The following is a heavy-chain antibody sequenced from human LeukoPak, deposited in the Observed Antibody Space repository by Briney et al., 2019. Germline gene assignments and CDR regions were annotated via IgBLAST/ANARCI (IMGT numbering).Heavy chain of an antibody. CDR1: GFTFSSYG. J-gene: IGHJ4*02. Sequence: GGFLRLSCAASGFTFSSYGMHWVRQAPGKGLEWVAFIRYDGSNKYYADSVKGRFTISRDNSKNTLYLQMNSLRAEDTAVYYCAKDRGGDYDGFDYWGQGTLVTVSS. V-gene: IGHV3-30*02. CDR2: IRYDGSNK. CDR3: AKDRGGDYDGFDY. D-gene: IGHD4-17*01.